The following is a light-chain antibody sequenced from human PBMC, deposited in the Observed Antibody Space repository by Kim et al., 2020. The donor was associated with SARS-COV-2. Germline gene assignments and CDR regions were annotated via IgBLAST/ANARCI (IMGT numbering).Light chain of an antibody. CDR1: NIGSKS. CDR3: QGWDSSSDQGV. V-gene: IGLV3-21*04. J-gene: IGLJ2*01. CDR2: YDS. Sequence: SYELTQPPSVSVAPGKTARITCGGNNIGSKSVHWYQQKPGQAPVLVIYYDSDRPSGIPERFSGSNSGNTATLTISRAEAGDEADYYCQGWDSSSDQGVFG.